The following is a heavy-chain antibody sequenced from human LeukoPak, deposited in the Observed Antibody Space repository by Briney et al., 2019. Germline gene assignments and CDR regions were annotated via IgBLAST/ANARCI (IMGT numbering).Heavy chain of an antibody. Sequence: GESPKISCKGSGYSINNYWIGWVRQMPGKGLEWMGIIYPGDSDTRYSPSFQGQVTISADKSISTAYLQWSSLKASDTAMYYCARHISSNTGRWFDPWGQGTLVTVSS. J-gene: IGHJ5*02. CDR3: ARHISSNTGRWFDP. V-gene: IGHV5-51*01. D-gene: IGHD6-6*01. CDR1: GYSINNYW. CDR2: IYPGDSDT.